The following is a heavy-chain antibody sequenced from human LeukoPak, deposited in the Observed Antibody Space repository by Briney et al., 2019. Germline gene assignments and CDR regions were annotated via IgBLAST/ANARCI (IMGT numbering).Heavy chain of an antibody. CDR1: GFTFSSYA. J-gene: IGHJ5*02. D-gene: IGHD2-2*01. CDR2: ISGSGGST. V-gene: IGHV3-23*01. CDR3: AKVGDCTSCYSSWFDP. Sequence: GGSLRLSCAASGFTFSSYAMSWVRQAPGKELEWVSAISGSGGSTYYADSVKGRFTISRDNSKNTLYLQMNSLRAEDTAVYYCAKVGDCTSCYSSWFDPWGQGTLVTVSS.